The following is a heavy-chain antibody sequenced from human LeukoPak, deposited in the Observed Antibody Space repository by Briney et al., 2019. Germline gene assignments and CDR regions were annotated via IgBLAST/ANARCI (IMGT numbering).Heavy chain of an antibody. CDR3: ARAYSSSWYWNWFDP. V-gene: IGHV4-4*07. J-gene: IGHJ5*02. D-gene: IGHD6-13*01. Sequence: SSETLSLTCTVSGGSISSYYWSWIRQPAGKGLEWIGRIFNTGSTNSIPSLKSRVTISLDTSKNQFSLNLSSVTAADTAVYYCARAYSSSWYWNWFDPWGQGTLVTVSS. CDR1: GGSISSYY. CDR2: IFNTGST.